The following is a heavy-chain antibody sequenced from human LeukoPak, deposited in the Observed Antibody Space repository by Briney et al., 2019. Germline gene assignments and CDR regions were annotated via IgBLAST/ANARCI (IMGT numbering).Heavy chain of an antibody. CDR1: GGSVSDYY. CDR3: ASRKLGNDY. J-gene: IGHJ4*02. Sequence: SETLSLTCTISGGSVSDYYWSWIRQSPGKGLEWIGYIYHTGSTSYSPSLKSRVTISADTSQNQFSLKFSSVTAADTAVYYCASRKLGNDYWGQGNLVTVSS. CDR2: IYHTGST. V-gene: IGHV4-59*02. D-gene: IGHD7-27*01.